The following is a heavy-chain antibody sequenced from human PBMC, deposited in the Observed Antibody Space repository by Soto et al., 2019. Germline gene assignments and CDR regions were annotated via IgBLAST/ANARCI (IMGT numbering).Heavy chain of an antibody. Sequence: QLQVQESGPGLVKASETLSLTCSVSGGSISSDTYYWVGVRQPPGKGLEWIGSIKYNGHTYYNPSLKSRVAMSVDTSKNQFSLHLTSVTAADTAVYSCARQRAWYGEWAFDIWGQGTRVTVSS. D-gene: IGHD3-10*01. CDR2: IKYNGHT. CDR1: GGSISSDTYY. CDR3: ARQRAWYGEWAFDI. J-gene: IGHJ3*02. V-gene: IGHV4-39*01.